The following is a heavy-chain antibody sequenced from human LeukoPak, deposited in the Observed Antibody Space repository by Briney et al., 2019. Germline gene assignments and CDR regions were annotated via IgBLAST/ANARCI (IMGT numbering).Heavy chain of an antibody. CDR1: GFTFSSNA. J-gene: IGHJ4*02. D-gene: IGHD3-22*01. V-gene: IGHV3-23*01. CDR2: ISGSGGST. CDR3: AKDIKYYYDSSGYYDY. Sequence: GGSLRLSCAASGFTFSSNAMSWVRQAPGKGLEWVSAISGSGGSTYYADSVKGRFTISRDNSKNTLYLQMNSLRAEDTAVYYCAKDIKYYYDSSGYYDYWGQGTLVTVSS.